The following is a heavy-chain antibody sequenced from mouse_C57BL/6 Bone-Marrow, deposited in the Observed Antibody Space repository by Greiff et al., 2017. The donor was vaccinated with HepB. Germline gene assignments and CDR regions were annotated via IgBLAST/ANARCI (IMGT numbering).Heavy chain of an antibody. V-gene: IGHV1-50*01. J-gene: IGHJ3*01. CDR3: ARDVWSFAY. CDR1: GYTFTSYW. Sequence: QVQLQQSGAELVKPGASVKLSCKASGYTFTSYWMQWVKQRPGQGLEWIGEIDPSDSYTNYNQKFKGKATLTVDTSSSTAYMQLSSLTSEDSAVYYCARDVWSFAYGGQGTLVTVTA. CDR2: IDPSDSYT. D-gene: IGHD2-10*02.